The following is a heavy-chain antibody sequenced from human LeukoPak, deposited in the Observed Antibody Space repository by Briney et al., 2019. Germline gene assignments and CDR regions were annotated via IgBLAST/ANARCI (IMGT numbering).Heavy chain of an antibody. J-gene: IGHJ4*02. Sequence: GSLRLSCEASGLTLSSNYMSWVRQAPGKGLEWVSVIYSGGSTYYADSVKGRFTISRDNSKNTLYLQMNSLRAEDTAVYYCARAWGDYWGQGTLVTVSS. V-gene: IGHV3-66*01. CDR3: ARAWGDY. D-gene: IGHD7-27*01. CDR2: IYSGGST. CDR1: GLTLSSNY.